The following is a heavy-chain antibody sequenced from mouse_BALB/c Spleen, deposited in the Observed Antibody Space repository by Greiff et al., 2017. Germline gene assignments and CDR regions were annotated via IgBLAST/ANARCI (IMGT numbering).Heavy chain of an antibody. CDR2: IWGGGST. Sequence: VQVVESGPGLVAPSQSLSITCTVSGFSLSSYCVHWVRQPPGKGLEWLGMIWGGGSTDYNSALKSRLSISKDNSKSQVFLKMNSLQTDDTAMYYCASYYYGSRGFAYWGQGTLVTVSA. J-gene: IGHJ3*01. D-gene: IGHD1-1*01. CDR3: ASYYYGSRGFAY. CDR1: GFSLSSYC. V-gene: IGHV2-6-4*01.